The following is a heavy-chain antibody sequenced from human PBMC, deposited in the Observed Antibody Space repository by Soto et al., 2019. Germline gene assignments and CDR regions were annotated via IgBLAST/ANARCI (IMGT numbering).Heavy chain of an antibody. D-gene: IGHD4-17*01. V-gene: IGHV4-34*01. CDR3: ARGLQGGTVTTGGGTMDV. CDR1: GGSFSGYY. CDR2: INHSGST. Sequence: SETLSLTCAVYGGSFSGYYWSWIRQPPGKGLEWIGEINHSGSTNYNPSLKSRSTISVDTSKNQFSLKLSSVTAADTAVYYCARGLQGGTVTTGGGTMDVWGKGTTVTVSS. J-gene: IGHJ6*03.